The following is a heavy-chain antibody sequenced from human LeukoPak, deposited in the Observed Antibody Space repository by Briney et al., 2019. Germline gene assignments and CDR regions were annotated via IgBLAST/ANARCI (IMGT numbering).Heavy chain of an antibody. CDR3: ARLAYYMDV. CDR2: INHSGST. J-gene: IGHJ6*03. V-gene: IGHV4-34*01. Sequence: SETLSLTCAVYGGSFSGYYRSWIRQPPGKGLEWIGEINHSGSTNYNPSLKSRVTISVDTSKNQFSLKLSSVTAADTAVYYCARLAYYMDVWGKGTTVTISS. CDR1: GGSFSGYY.